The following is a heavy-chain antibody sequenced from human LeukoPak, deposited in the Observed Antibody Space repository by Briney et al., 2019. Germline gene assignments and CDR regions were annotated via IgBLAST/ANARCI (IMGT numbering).Heavy chain of an antibody. CDR3: ARGLWFGESSVDY. Sequence: CXXXGYXFTSYDXXWVXQAPXQGXXGXGWISAYNGNTNYAQKLQGRVTMTTDTSTSTAYMELRSLRSDDTAVYYCARGLWFGESSVDYWGQGTLVTVSS. J-gene: IGHJ4*02. D-gene: IGHD3-10*01. CDR2: ISAYNGNT. CDR1: GYXFTSYD. V-gene: IGHV1-18*01.